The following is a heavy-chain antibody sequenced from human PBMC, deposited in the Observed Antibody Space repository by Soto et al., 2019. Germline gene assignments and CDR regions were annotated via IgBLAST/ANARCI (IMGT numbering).Heavy chain of an antibody. Sequence: PSETLSLTCTVSGGSISSSSNHWGWIRQPPGKGLEWIGNIYYIENTYYNPSLKSRVTISVDTSKDQFSLRLTSVTAADTAVYECPSHPASGTLYQWGKGNLVTVDS. CDR3: PSHPASGTLYQ. CDR2: IYYIENT. D-gene: IGHD3-16*01. CDR1: GGSISSSSNH. J-gene: IGHJ4*02. V-gene: IGHV4-39*01.